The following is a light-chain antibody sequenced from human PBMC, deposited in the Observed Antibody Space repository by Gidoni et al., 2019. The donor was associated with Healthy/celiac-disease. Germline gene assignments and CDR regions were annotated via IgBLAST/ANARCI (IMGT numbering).Light chain of an antibody. CDR3: QQYNNWPPLT. Sequence: EIVMTQSPATLSVSPGERATLSCRASQCVSSNLAWYQQKPGQAPRILIYGASTRATGIPARFSGSGSGTEFTLTISSLQSEDFAVYYCQQYNNWPPLTFGGGTKVEIK. CDR1: QCVSSN. CDR2: GAS. V-gene: IGKV3-15*01. J-gene: IGKJ4*01.